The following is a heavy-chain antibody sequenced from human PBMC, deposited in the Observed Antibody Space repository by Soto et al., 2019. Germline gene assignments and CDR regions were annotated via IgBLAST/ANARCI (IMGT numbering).Heavy chain of an antibody. Sequence: QVQLVESGGGVVQPGRSLRLSCAASGFTFSSYGMHWVRQAPGKGLEWVAVISYDGSNKYYADSVNGRFTISRDNSKNTLYLEMNSLRAEDTAVYYCAKDRGRYYGSGSYYGIDYWGQGTLVTVSS. D-gene: IGHD3-10*01. CDR2: ISYDGSNK. V-gene: IGHV3-30*18. J-gene: IGHJ4*02. CDR3: AKDRGRYYGSGSYYGIDY. CDR1: GFTFSSYG.